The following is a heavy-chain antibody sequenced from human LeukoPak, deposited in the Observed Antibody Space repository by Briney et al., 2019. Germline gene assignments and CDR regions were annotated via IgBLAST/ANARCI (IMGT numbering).Heavy chain of an antibody. J-gene: IGHJ4*02. Sequence: GGSLRLSCAAPGFTFSRYAMSWVRQAPGKGLEWGSAISGSGGSTYYADSVKGRFTISRDNSKNTLYLQMNRLRAEDTAVYYFEKGKIGPLNYCDSSGYYYLPSQAIRYFDFWGQGTLVTVSS. V-gene: IGHV3-23*01. CDR1: GFTFSRYA. CDR3: EKGKIGPLNYCDSSGYYYLPSQAIRYFDF. D-gene: IGHD3-22*01. CDR2: ISGSGGST.